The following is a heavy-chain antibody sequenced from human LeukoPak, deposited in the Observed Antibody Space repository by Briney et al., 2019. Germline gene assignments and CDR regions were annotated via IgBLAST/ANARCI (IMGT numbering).Heavy chain of an antibody. V-gene: IGHV4-4*07. D-gene: IGHD6-13*01. CDR3: AREAGSSWSRGLDI. CDR1: GGSISSYY. J-gene: IGHJ3*02. Sequence: SETLSLTCTVSGGSISSYYWSWIRQPAGKGLEWIGRIYMSGSTNYNSSLKGRVNMSVDTSKNQFSLNLSSVTAADTAVYYCAREAGSSWSRGLDIWGQGTVVTVSS. CDR2: IYMSGST.